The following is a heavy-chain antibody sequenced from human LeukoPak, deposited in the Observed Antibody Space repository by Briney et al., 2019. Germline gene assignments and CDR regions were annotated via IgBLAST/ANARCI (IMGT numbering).Heavy chain of an antibody. CDR3: AKDLAVAGTGYYGMDV. CDR1: GFTFDDYA. CDR2: ISWNSGRI. Sequence: GRSLRLSCAASGFTFDDYAMHWVRQAPGKGLEWVSGISWNSGRIGYADSVKGRFTISRDNAKNSLYLQMNSLRAEDTALYYCAKDLAVAGTGYYGMDVWGQGTTVTVSS. J-gene: IGHJ6*02. V-gene: IGHV3-9*01. D-gene: IGHD6-19*01.